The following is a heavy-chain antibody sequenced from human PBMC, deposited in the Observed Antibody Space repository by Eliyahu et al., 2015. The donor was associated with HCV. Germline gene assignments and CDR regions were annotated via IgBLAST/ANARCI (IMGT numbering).Heavy chain of an antibody. J-gene: IGHJ4*02. D-gene: IGHD2-21*02. CDR1: GFTFSSYW. CDR3: ARDEPLYCGGDCYPGDY. V-gene: IGHV3-7*01. CDR2: IKQDGSEK. Sequence: EVQLVESGGGLVQPGGSLRLSCAASGFTFSSYWMSWVRQAPGKGLEWVANIKQDGSEKYYVDSVKGRFTISRDNAKNSLYLQMNSLRAEDTAVYYCARDEPLYCGGDCYPGDYWGQGTLVTVSS.